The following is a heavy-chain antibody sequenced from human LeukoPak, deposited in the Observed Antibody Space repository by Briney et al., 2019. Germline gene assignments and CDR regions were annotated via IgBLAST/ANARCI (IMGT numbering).Heavy chain of an antibody. Sequence: GGSLRLSCAASGFTFSNAWMSWVRQAPGKGLEWVSVTYSNGRTYYADSVKGRFTISRDISKNTLYLQMNSLRAEDTAVYYCARSLLHPYYMDVWGKGTTVTVSS. D-gene: IGHD3-3*01. CDR3: ARSLLHPYYMDV. J-gene: IGHJ6*03. V-gene: IGHV3-66*01. CDR1: GFTFSNAW. CDR2: TYSNGRT.